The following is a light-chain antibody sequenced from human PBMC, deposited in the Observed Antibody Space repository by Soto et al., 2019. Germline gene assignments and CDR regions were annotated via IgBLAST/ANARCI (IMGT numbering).Light chain of an antibody. V-gene: IGLV1-40*01. J-gene: IGLJ1*01. CDR1: SSNIGAGYD. CDR2: GNN. CDR3: QSYDSTLSARYV. Sequence: QSVLTQPPSVSGAPGQRVTISCTGGSSNIGAGYDVNWYQHVPGTAPKLLIYGNNNRPSGVPDRFSGSKSGTSASLAITGLQAEDEADYYCQSYDSTLSARYVFGTGTKVTVL.